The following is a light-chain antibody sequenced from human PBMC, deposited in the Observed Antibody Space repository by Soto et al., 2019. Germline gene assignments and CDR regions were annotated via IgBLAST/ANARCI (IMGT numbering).Light chain of an antibody. CDR3: CSYEGSYNVV. J-gene: IGLJ2*01. CDR1: SSDVGGYNY. CDR2: DVS. Sequence: QSVLTQPRSVSGSPGQSVTISCTGTSSDVGGYNYVSWYQQHPGKAPKLMIYDVSKRPSGVPDRFSGSKSGNTASLTISGIQAEDEADYYCCSYEGSYNVVFGGGTKLTVL. V-gene: IGLV2-11*01.